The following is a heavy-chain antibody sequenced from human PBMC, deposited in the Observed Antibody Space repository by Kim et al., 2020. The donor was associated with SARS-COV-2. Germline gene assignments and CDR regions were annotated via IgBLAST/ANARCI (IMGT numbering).Heavy chain of an antibody. Sequence: GGSLRLSCAASGFTFSSYSMNWVRQAPGKGLEWVSYISSSSSTIYYADSVKGRFTISRDNAKNSLYLQMNSLRDEDTAVYYCARVLSQYYGSGSYNGYGYWGQGTLVTVSS. CDR3: ARVLSQYYGSGSYNGYGY. CDR1: GFTFSSYS. V-gene: IGHV3-48*02. CDR2: ISSSSSTI. J-gene: IGHJ4*02. D-gene: IGHD3-10*01.